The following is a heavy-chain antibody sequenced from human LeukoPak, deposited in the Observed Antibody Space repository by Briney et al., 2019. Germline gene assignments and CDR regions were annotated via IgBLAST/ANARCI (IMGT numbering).Heavy chain of an antibody. CDR1: GGSISSYY. CDR2: FYTSGST. Sequence: SETLSLTCTVSGGSISSYYWSWIRQPAGKGLEWIGRFYTSGSTNYNPSLKSRVTMSVDTSKNQFSLKLSSVTAADTAVYYCAREGKITMVRGVIRYYYMDVWGKGTTVTISS. V-gene: IGHV4-4*07. CDR3: AREGKITMVRGVIRYYYMDV. D-gene: IGHD3-10*01. J-gene: IGHJ6*03.